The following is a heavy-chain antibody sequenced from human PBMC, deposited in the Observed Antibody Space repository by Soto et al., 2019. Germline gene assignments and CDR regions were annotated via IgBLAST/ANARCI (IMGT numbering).Heavy chain of an antibody. J-gene: IGHJ6*02. D-gene: IGHD3-16*01. Sequence: QVQLVQSGDEVKKPGASVKVSCKASGYIFVNYGIAWVRQAPGQGLEWMGWISPYTGNTHSATKVQGRLTMTTDTSTSRASMDLGRLTSDDTAVYYCVMVDNYVTPTPQDVWGQGTTVTVSS. CDR1: GYIFVNYG. CDR3: VMVDNYVTPTPQDV. V-gene: IGHV1-18*01. CDR2: ISPYTGNT.